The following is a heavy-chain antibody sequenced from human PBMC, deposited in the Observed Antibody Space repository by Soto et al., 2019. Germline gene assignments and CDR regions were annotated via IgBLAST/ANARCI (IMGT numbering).Heavy chain of an antibody. J-gene: IGHJ4*02. Sequence: GGSLRLSCAASGFTFTIYAMSWVRQAPGKGLQWVSSITGGGTYTYYAESVKGRFTISRDNSKNTLYLQMHSLRAEDTAVYYCAKVRGELGYCSGGSCYFDYWGQGTLVTVSS. CDR3: AKVRGELGYCSGGSCYFDY. CDR1: GFTFTIYA. CDR2: ITGGGTYT. D-gene: IGHD2-15*01. V-gene: IGHV3-23*01.